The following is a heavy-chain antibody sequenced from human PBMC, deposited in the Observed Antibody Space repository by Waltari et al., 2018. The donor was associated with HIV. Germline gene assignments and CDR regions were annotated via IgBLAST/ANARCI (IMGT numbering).Heavy chain of an antibody. J-gene: IGHJ4*02. Sequence: QKFQGRVTITADESTSTAYMELSSLRSEDTAVYYCARAKDYYDSSGYYYYFDYWGQGTLVTVSS. D-gene: IGHD3-22*01. CDR3: ARAKDYYDSSGYYYYFDY. V-gene: IGHV1-69*01.